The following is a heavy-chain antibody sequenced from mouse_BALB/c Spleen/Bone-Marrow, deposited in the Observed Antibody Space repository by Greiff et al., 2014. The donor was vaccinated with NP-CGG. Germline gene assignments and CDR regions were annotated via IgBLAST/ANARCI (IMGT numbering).Heavy chain of an antibody. V-gene: IGHV14-3*02. CDR3: ASYDYGYYFDY. CDR2: IVPANGNT. D-gene: IGHD2-4*01. Sequence: EVKLQESGAELVKPGASVKLSCTTSGFNIKDTYMHWVKLRPEQGLEWIGRIVPANGNTKYAPKFQGKATITADTSSNTAYLQRSSLTSEDTAVYFCASYDYGYYFDYWGQGTTLTVSS. J-gene: IGHJ2*01. CDR1: GFNIKDTY.